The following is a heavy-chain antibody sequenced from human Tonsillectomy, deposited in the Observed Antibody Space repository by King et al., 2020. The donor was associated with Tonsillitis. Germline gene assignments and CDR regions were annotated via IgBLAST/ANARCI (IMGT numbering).Heavy chain of an antibody. V-gene: IGHV3-9*01. D-gene: IGHD1-26*01. CDR2: ISSNSNDI. Sequence: VQLVESGGDLVQPGRSLRLSCAASGFTFDDYAMHWVRQTPQRGLEWVSGISSNSNDIVYADSGKGRFTISRDNAKKFLYMQMNSLRPEDTALYYCAKDIGPGVGAAQFWGQGTLVTVSS. J-gene: IGHJ4*01. CDR3: AKDIGPGVGAAQF. CDR1: GFTFDDYA.